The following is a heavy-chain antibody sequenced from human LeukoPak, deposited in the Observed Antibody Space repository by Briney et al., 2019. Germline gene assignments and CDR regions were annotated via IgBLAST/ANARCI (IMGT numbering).Heavy chain of an antibody. CDR3: AKAKVSSGGYNRPDAFDI. CDR1: GFTFSSYA. D-gene: IGHD3-22*01. V-gene: IGHV3-23*01. J-gene: IGHJ3*02. Sequence: GGSLRISCAASGFTFSSYAINWVRQAPGKGLEGVSVISGRGGSTDYADSVKGRFTISRDNSKNTLYLQMNSLRAEDTAVYYCAKAKVSSGGYNRPDAFDIWGQGTMVTVSS. CDR2: ISGRGGST.